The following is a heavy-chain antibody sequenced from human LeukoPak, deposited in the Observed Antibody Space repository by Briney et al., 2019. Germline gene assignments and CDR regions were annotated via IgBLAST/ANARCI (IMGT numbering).Heavy chain of an antibody. CDR1: GFTVSTNY. J-gene: IGHJ3*02. Sequence: GGSLRLSCAASGFTVSTNYMSWVRQAPGKKLEWVSDIYSDGSTFYADSVKGRFTISRDNSKNTLYLQMNSLRAEDTAVYHCARSLSSGSLGDAFDIWGQGTMVTVSS. CDR3: ARSLSSGSLGDAFDI. D-gene: IGHD3-22*01. V-gene: IGHV3-53*01. CDR2: IYSDGST.